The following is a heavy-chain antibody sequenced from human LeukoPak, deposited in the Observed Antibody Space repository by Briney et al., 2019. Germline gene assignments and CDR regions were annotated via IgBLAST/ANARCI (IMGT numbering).Heavy chain of an antibody. Sequence: GGSLRLSCAASGFTFSSYGMHWVRQAPGKGLEWVAVISYDGSNKYYADSVKGRFTISRDNSKNTLYLQMNSLRAEDTAAYYRAEDRYSYAFEYFQHWGQGTLVTVSS. V-gene: IGHV3-30*18. D-gene: IGHD5-18*01. J-gene: IGHJ1*01. CDR1: GFTFSSYG. CDR3: AEDRYSYAFEYFQH. CDR2: ISYDGSNK.